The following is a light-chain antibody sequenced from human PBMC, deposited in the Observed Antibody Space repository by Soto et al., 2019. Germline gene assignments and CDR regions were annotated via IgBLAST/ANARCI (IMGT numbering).Light chain of an antibody. V-gene: IGLV2-11*01. CDR3: SSYAGSYTWI. CDR1: IRDVAVYSY. CDR2: DVT. Sequence: QSVLTQPRSVSGSPGQSVTVSCTGTIRDVAVYSYVSWFQQHPGNAPQLVIYDVTKRPSGVPDRFSGSKSGNTAALTISGLHAEDEAEYFCSSYAGSYTWIFGSGTKLTVL. J-gene: IGLJ1*01.